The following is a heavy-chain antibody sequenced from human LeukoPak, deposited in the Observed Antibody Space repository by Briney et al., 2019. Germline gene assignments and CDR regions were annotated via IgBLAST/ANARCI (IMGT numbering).Heavy chain of an antibody. CDR3: AKDESG. D-gene: IGHD1-26*01. J-gene: IGHJ4*02. V-gene: IGHV3-30*18. CDR2: ISYDGSNK. Sequence: GRSLRLSCAAPGFTFSSYGMHWVRQAPGKGLEWVAVISYDGSNKYYADSVKGRFTISRDNSKNTLYLQMNSLRAEDTAVYYCAKDESGWGQGTLVTVSS. CDR1: GFTFSSYG.